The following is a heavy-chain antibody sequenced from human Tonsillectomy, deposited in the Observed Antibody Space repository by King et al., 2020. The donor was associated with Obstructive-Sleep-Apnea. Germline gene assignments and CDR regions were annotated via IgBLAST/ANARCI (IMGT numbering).Heavy chain of an antibody. CDR2: IKSKTDGGTT. J-gene: IGHJ6*02. V-gene: IGHV3-15*01. CDR3: TTTQYYGSGSPPDYYYGMDV. Sequence: VQLVESGGGLVKPGGSLRLSCGASGFIFSNAWMSWVRQAPGKGLEWVGRIKSKTDGGTTDYAAPVKFRFTISKDDSKTTLFLQMNSLKTEDTAVYYFTTTQYYGSGSPPDYYYGMDVWGQGTTVTVSS. CDR1: GFIFSNAW. D-gene: IGHD3-10*01.